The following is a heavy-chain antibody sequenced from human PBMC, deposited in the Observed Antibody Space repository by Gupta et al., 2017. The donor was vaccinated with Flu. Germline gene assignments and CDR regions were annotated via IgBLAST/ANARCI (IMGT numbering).Heavy chain of an antibody. CDR2: ISGSGGST. D-gene: IGHD2-15*01. Sequence: EVQLLESGGGLVQPGGSLRLSCAASGFTFTSYAMNWVRQAAGKGLECVSAISGSGGSTYYADSVKGRFTISRDNSKNTLYLQMNSLRAEDTAVYYCAARGWTFPFDYWGQGTLVTVSS. V-gene: IGHV3-23*01. CDR1: GFTFTSYA. J-gene: IGHJ4*02. CDR3: AARGWTFPFDY.